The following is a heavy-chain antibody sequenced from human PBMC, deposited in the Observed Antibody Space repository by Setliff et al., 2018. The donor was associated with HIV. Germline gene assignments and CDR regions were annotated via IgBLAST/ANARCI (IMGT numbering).Heavy chain of an antibody. V-gene: IGHV7-4-1*02. CDR1: GGTFSSYS. J-gene: IGHJ4*02. Sequence: ASVKVSCKASGGTFSSYSMNWVRQAPGQGLEWMGYISAGTGNPTYAQGFTGRFVFYWDTSVRTAYLQINSLEAEDTAVYYCARDRRVGSYDYWGQGALVTVSS. CDR3: ARDRRVGSYDY. CDR2: ISAGTGNP. D-gene: IGHD1-26*01.